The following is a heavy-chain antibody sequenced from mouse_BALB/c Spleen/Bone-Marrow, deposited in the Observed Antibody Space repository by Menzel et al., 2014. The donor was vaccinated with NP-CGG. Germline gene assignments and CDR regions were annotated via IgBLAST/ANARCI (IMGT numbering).Heavy chain of an antibody. J-gene: IGHJ3*01. CDR1: GFDFSRYW. Sequence: DVQLQESGGGLVQPGGSLKLSCAASGFDFSRYWMTWVQQAPGKGLEWIGEINPASSTINYTPSLKDKFIISRDNAKNTLYLQMSKVRSEDTALYYCAKNYYYSYVAYWGQGTLVTVSA. CDR3: AKNYYYSYVAY. CDR2: INPASSTI. D-gene: IGHD1-2*01. V-gene: IGHV4-1*02.